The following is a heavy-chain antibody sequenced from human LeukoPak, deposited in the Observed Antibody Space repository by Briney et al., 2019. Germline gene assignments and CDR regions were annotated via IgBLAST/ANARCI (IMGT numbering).Heavy chain of an antibody. J-gene: IGHJ4*02. Sequence: GGSLRLSCAASGFTFSSYAMSWVRQAPGKGLEWVSAISGSGGSTDYADSVQGRVTISRDNSKNTAYLQMNSLRAEDTAVYYCAKTDCSSTSCYTVDYWGQGTLVTVSS. CDR1: GFTFSSYA. V-gene: IGHV3-23*01. D-gene: IGHD2-2*02. CDR2: ISGSGGST. CDR3: AKTDCSSTSCYTVDY.